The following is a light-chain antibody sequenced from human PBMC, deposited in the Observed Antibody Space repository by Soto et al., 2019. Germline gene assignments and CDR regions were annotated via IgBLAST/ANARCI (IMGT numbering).Light chain of an antibody. CDR2: AAS. V-gene: IGKV1-9*01. CDR3: QQLNSYPIT. J-gene: IGKJ5*01. CDR1: QGISSF. Sequence: IQLTQSPSSLSASVGDRVTITCRASQGISSFLAWYRQKPGKAPKLLIYAASTLQSGVPSRFSGGGSGTDFSLIINGLQPEDFATYYCQQLNSYPITFGQGTRLEI.